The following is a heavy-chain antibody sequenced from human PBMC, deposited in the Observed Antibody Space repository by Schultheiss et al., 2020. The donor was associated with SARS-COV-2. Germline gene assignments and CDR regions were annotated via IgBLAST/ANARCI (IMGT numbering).Heavy chain of an antibody. Sequence: GGSLRLSCAASGFTFSSYWMSWVRQAPGKGLEWVANIKQDGSEKYYVDSVKGRFTISGDNAKNSLYLQMNSLRADDTAVYYCARGGGSYDFDYWGQGTLVTVSS. CDR1: GFTFSSYW. D-gene: IGHD1-26*01. J-gene: IGHJ4*02. CDR2: IKQDGSEK. V-gene: IGHV3-7*01. CDR3: ARGGGSYDFDY.